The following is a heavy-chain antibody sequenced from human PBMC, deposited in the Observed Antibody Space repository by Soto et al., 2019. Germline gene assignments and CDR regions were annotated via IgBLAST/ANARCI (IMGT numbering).Heavy chain of an antibody. CDR3: ARLGMYSRSFAEV. D-gene: IGHD6-6*01. CDR1: GYSFTSYW. Sequence: GESLKISCKGSGYSFTSYWISWVRQMPGKGLEWMGRIDPSDSYTNYSPSFQGHVTISAHKSISTAYLQWSSLKASDTAMHYCARLGMYSRSFAEVWGQGSTVTVSS. V-gene: IGHV5-10-1*01. CDR2: IDPSDSYT. J-gene: IGHJ6*02.